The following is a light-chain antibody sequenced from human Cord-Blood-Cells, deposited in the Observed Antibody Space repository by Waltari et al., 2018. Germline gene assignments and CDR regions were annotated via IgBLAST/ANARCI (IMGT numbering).Light chain of an antibody. Sequence: QSALTQPSSVSGSPGQSVTISCTGTSSDLGAYTYFSWYQQQPGKAPKLMLYDVSKRPSGFPDRFSGSKSGNTASLTISGLQAEDEADYYCCSYAGSYTWGFGGGTKLTVL. J-gene: IGLJ3*02. CDR3: CSYAGSYTWG. CDR2: DVS. CDR1: SSDLGAYTY. V-gene: IGLV2-11*01.